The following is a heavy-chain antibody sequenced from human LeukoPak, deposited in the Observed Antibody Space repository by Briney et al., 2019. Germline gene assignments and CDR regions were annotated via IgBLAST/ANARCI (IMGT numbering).Heavy chain of an antibody. J-gene: IGHJ6*02. CDR1: GFAFSSYG. CDR3: ARDSSDYDFWSYYYGMDV. D-gene: IGHD3-3*01. CDR2: IWYDGSNK. Sequence: QPGRSLRLSCAASGFAFSSYGMHWVRQAPGKGLEWEAVIWYDGSNKYYADSVKGRFTISRDNSKNTLYLQMNSLRAEDTAVYYCARDSSDYDFWSYYYGMDVWGQGTTVTVSS. V-gene: IGHV3-33*01.